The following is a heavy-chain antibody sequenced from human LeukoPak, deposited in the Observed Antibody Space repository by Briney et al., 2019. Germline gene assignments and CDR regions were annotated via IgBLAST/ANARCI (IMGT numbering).Heavy chain of an antibody. CDR3: ARDRGGSYTPLDY. D-gene: IGHD1-26*01. CDR2: INSDGSST. V-gene: IGHV3-74*01. J-gene: IGHJ4*02. Sequence: GGSLRLSCAASGFTFSSYWMHWVRQAPGKGLVWVSRINSDGSSTSYADSVKGRFTISRDDAKNSVYLQMNSLRDEDTAMYYCARDRGGSYTPLDYWGQGTLVTVSS. CDR1: GFTFSSYW.